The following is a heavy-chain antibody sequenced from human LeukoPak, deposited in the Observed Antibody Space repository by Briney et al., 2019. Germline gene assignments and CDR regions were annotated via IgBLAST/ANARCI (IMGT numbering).Heavy chain of an antibody. CDR1: GGSISSYY. Sequence: SETLSLTCTVSGGSISSYYWSWIRQPAGKGLEWIGRIYTSGSTNYNPSLKSRVIMSVDTSKNQFSLKLSSVTAADTAVYYCARDGIEYSSSSVYYGMDVWGQGTTVTVSS. J-gene: IGHJ6*02. V-gene: IGHV4-4*07. D-gene: IGHD6-6*01. CDR3: ARDGIEYSSSSVYYGMDV. CDR2: IYTSGST.